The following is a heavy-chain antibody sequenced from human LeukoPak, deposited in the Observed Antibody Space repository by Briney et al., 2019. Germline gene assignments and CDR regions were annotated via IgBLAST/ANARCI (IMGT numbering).Heavy chain of an antibody. D-gene: IGHD3-16*01. CDR1: GGTFSSYA. CDR3: ARDLGALGYFDY. Sequence: SVKVSCKASGGTFSSYAISWVRQAPGQGLEWMGRIIPILGIANYAQKFQGRVTITADKSTSTAYMEVSSLRSEDTAVYYCARDLGALGYFDYWGQGTLVTVSS. V-gene: IGHV1-69*04. J-gene: IGHJ4*02. CDR2: IIPILGIA.